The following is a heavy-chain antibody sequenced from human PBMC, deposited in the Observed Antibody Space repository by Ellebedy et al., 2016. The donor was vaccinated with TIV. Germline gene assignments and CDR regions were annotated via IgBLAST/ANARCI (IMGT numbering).Heavy chain of an antibody. D-gene: IGHD6-13*01. CDR1: GFTFSSYW. V-gene: IGHV3-7*01. CDR3: ARAIAAAGSY. CDR2: IRPDGSEK. J-gene: IGHJ4*02. Sequence: GESLKISXAVSGFTFSSYWMNWVRQAPGKGLEWVANIRPDGSEKYYVDSVKGRFTISRDNAKNSLYLQMNSLRAEDTAVYYCARAIAAAGSYWGRGTLVTVSS.